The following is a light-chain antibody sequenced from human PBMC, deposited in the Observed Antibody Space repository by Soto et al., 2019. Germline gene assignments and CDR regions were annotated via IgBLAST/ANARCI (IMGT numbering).Light chain of an antibody. J-gene: IGLJ1*01. CDR2: KNN. CDR3: AAWDDSLSGRYV. V-gene: IGLV1-44*01. CDR1: SSNVGGNP. Sequence: QSVLTQPPSASGTPGQRVTMSCSGSSSNVGGNPVNWYQQVPGTAPKLLIYKNNQRPLGVPDRFSGSKSGTSASLAISGLQSEDEDYYYCAAWDDSLSGRYVFGTGTQLTVL.